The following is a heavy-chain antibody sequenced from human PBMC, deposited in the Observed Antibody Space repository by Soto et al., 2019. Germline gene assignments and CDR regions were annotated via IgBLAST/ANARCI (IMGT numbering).Heavy chain of an antibody. Sequence: QVQLVESGGGVVQPGRSLRLSCAASGFTFSRYGMHWVRQAPGKGLEWVAVIWYDGSNKYYADSVKGRFTISRDNSKNTRYLQRNSLRDEDTAVYYWARAGGWGHLYYYYGDMDVWGRGTTVTVSS. CDR1: GFTFSRYG. V-gene: IGHV3-33*01. J-gene: IGHJ6*02. CDR2: IWYDGSNK. D-gene: IGHD3-10*01. CDR3: ARAGGWGHLYYYYGDMDV.